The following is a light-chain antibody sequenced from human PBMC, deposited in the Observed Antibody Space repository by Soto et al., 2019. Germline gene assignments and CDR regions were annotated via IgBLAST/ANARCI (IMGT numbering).Light chain of an antibody. CDR2: EGS. V-gene: IGLV2-23*03. J-gene: IGLJ2*01. CDR1: SSDVGSYNL. Sequence: QSALTQPASVSGSPGQSITISCTGTSSDVGSYNLVSWYQHHPGKAPKLMIYEGSKRPSGVANRFSGSKSGNTASLTISGLQAEDEAHDYCYSYAGSSAFGVLFGGGTKLTVL. CDR3: YSYAGSSAFGVL.